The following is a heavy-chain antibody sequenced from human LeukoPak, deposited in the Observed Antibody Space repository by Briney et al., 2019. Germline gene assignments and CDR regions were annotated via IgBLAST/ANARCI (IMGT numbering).Heavy chain of an antibody. J-gene: IGHJ4*02. CDR2: INPNSGGT. CDR3: ARDFNYYGSGSFPDY. V-gene: IGHV1-2*02. D-gene: IGHD3-10*01. CDR1: GYTFSGYY. Sequence: ASVKVSCKASGYTFSGYYMHWVRQALGQGVEWMGWINPNSGGTNYAQRFQGRVTMTRDTSISTAYMELSRLRSDDTAVYYCARDFNYYGSGSFPDYWGQGTLVTVSS.